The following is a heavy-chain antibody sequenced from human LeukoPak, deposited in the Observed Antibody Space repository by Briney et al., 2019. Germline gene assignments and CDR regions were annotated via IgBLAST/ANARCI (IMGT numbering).Heavy chain of an antibody. CDR2: ISWDGGST. D-gene: IGHD2-2*01. V-gene: IGHV3-43*01. Sequence: GGSLRLSCAASGFTFDDYTMHWVRQAPGKGLEWVSLISWDGGSTYYADSVKGRFTISRDNSKNSLYLQMNSLRTEDTALYYCAQHCSSTSCYGGWFDPWGQGTLVTVSS. CDR1: GFTFDDYT. J-gene: IGHJ5*02. CDR3: AQHCSSTSCYGGWFDP.